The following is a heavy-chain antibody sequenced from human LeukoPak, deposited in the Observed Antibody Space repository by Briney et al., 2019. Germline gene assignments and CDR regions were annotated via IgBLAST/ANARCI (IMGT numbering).Heavy chain of an antibody. CDR3: VKDSFLYRSSWYYFDY. Sequence: PGRSLRLSCAASGFTFGDYGMHWVRQAPGKGLEWGSGISWDSSNIRHADSVKGRFTISRDNAKNSPYLQMNRLRDEYTALYSCVKDSFLYRSSWYYFDYWGQGTLVTVSS. J-gene: IGHJ4*02. CDR1: GFTFGDYG. CDR2: ISWDSSNI. D-gene: IGHD6-13*01. V-gene: IGHV3-9*01.